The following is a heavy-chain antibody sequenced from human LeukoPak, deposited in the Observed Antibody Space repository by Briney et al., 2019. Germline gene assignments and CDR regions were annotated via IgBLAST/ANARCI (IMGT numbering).Heavy chain of an antibody. V-gene: IGHV4-39*07. D-gene: IGHD2-2*01. J-gene: IGHJ6*02. CDR1: GGSISSSSYY. CDR3: ARDMRVGYCSSTSCSAYYYYGMDV. CDR2: VYYSGST. Sequence: SETLSLTCTVSGGSISSSSYYWGWIRQPPGRGLEWIGNVYYSGSTFYNPSLKSRVTISVDTSKNQFSLKLSSVTAADTAVYYCARDMRVGYCSSTSCSAYYYYGMDVWGQGTTVTVSS.